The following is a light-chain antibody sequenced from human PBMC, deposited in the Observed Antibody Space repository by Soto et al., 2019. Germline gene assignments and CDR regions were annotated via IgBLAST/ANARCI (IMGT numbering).Light chain of an antibody. Sequence: QSVLTQPASVSGSPGQSITISCTGTSSDVGGYNYVSWYQQHPGKAPKLMIYDVSKQPSGVSNRFSGSKSGNTASLTISGLQAGDEADYYCSSYTSSSTPPYGFGTGTKVTVL. CDR3: SSYTSSSTPPYG. CDR2: DVS. V-gene: IGLV2-14*01. CDR1: SSDVGGYNY. J-gene: IGLJ1*01.